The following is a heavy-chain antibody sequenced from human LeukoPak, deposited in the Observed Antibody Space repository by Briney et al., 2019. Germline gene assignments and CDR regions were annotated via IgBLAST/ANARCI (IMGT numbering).Heavy chain of an antibody. Sequence: GGSLRLSCSASGXTFGDYAMSWVRQAPGKGLEWVGFIRSEVYGGTTEYAASVKGRFIISRDDSKSIAYLQMSSLKPEDTAVYYCTRDYGGFDYWGQGTLVTVSS. CDR1: GXTFGDYA. V-gene: IGHV3-49*04. J-gene: IGHJ4*02. CDR2: IRSEVYGGTT. CDR3: TRDYGGFDY. D-gene: IGHD4-23*01.